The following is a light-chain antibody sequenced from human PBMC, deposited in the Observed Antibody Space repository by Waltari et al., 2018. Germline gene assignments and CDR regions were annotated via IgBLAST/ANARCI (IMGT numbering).Light chain of an antibody. CDR2: GAS. Sequence: EIVLTQSPGTLSLSPGERATLSCRASQSVGRYLAWYQQKRGQAPRLLIYGASTRASGIPDRFSGSGSGTDFSLTINRLEPEDFAVYYCQNYVRLPVTFGQGTKVEIK. J-gene: IGKJ1*01. V-gene: IGKV3-20*01. CDR3: QNYVRLPVT. CDR1: QSVGRY.